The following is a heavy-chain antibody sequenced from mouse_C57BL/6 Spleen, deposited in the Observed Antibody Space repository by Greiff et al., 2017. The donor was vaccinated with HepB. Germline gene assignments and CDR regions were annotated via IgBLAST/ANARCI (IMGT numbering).Heavy chain of an antibody. Sequence: VQLQQSGAELVKPGASVKMSCKASGYTFTSYWITWVKQRPGQGLEWIGDIYPGSGSTNYNEKFKSKATLTVDTSSSTAYMQLSSLTSEDSAVYYCARSSYSNFYYAMDYWGQGTSVTVSS. J-gene: IGHJ4*01. CDR1: GYTFTSYW. CDR3: ARSSYSNFYYAMDY. CDR2: IYPGSGST. V-gene: IGHV1-55*01. D-gene: IGHD2-5*01.